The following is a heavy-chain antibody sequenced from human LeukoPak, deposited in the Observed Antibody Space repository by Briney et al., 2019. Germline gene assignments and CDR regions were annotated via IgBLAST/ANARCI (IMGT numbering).Heavy chain of an antibody. CDR1: GFIFNNYA. D-gene: IGHD5-18*01. V-gene: IGHV3-9*01. Sequence: SGGSLRLSCAGSGFIFNNYAMHWVRQPPGKGLEWVSGISWNSGSIDYADSVKGRFTISRDNSKNTLYVQMNSLRPEDTAIYYCARARGDSSPASRYFDYWGQGAPVTVSS. CDR2: ISWNSGSI. J-gene: IGHJ4*02. CDR3: ARARGDSSPASRYFDY.